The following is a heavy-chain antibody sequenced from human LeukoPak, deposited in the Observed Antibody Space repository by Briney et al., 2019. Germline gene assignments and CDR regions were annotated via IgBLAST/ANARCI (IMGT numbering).Heavy chain of an antibody. J-gene: IGHJ6*03. V-gene: IGHV3-21*01. CDR3: ARDPYSGSYGDSYYYYMDV. Sequence: PGGSLRLSCAASGFTFSSYNMNWVRQAPGKGLEWVSSITSTGTYTFYADSVKGRFTISRDNSKNSLYLQMISLRAEDTAIYCCARDPYSGSYGDSYYYYMDVWGKGTTVTISS. CDR1: GFTFSSYN. CDR2: ITSTGTYT. D-gene: IGHD1-26*01.